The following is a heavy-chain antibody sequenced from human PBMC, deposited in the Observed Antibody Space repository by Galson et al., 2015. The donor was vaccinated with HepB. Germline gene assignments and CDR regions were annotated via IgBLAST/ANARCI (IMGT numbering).Heavy chain of an antibody. CDR3: ANLGSCGTNDCHSVN. J-gene: IGHJ4*02. CDR2: IYHSGST. CDR1: GGSISSRNW. V-gene: IGHV4-4*02. Sequence: ITCGVSGGSISSRNWWSWVRQSPGKGLEWIGEIYHSGSTNYNPSLKSRVTISIDKSKNQFSLKLTSVTAADTAVYYCANLGSCGTNDCHSVNWGQGTLVTVSS. D-gene: IGHD2-8*01.